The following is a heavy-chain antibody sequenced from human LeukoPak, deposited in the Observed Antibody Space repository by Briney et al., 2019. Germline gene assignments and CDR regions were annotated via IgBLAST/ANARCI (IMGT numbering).Heavy chain of an antibody. CDR2: IRYDGSNK. Sequence: GGSLRLSCAASGFTFSSYGMHWVRQAPGKGLEWVAFIRYDGSNKYYADSVKGRFTISRDNSKNTLYLQMNSLRAEDTAVYYCAKVGDSSGYYYPPEDYWGQGTLVTVSS. J-gene: IGHJ4*02. CDR1: GFTFSSYG. V-gene: IGHV3-30*02. D-gene: IGHD3-22*01. CDR3: AKVGDSSGYYYPPEDY.